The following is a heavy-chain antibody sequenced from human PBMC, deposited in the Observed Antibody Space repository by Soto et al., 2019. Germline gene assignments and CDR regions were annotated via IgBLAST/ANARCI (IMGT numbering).Heavy chain of an antibody. D-gene: IGHD2-15*01. Sequence: KPSETLSLTCAVSGYSISSGYHWGWIRQPPGKGLEWLGSVHHSGSTYYNPSLKSRLTISVDKSKNQFSLNLTSVTAADTAVYYCARQDRVAVEGRWFDPWGQGTLVTVSS. J-gene: IGHJ5*02. V-gene: IGHV4-38-2*01. CDR3: ARQDRVAVEGRWFDP. CDR2: VHHSGST. CDR1: GYSISSGYH.